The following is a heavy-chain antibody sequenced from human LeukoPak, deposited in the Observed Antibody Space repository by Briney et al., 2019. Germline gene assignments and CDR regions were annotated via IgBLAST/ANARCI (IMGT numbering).Heavy chain of an antibody. CDR2: IQFDESDK. V-gene: IGHV3-30*02. J-gene: IGHJ4*02. CDR1: GFSFSDYG. D-gene: IGHD3-9*01. CDR3: AKALIAFDWLGPIDY. Sequence: PGGSLRLSCAASGFSFSDYGMHWVRQTPGKGLEWVTFIQFDESDKFYADSVKGRFIISRDNSKSTLYLQMNSPRADDTAVYYCAKALIAFDWLGPIDYWGQGTLVTVSS.